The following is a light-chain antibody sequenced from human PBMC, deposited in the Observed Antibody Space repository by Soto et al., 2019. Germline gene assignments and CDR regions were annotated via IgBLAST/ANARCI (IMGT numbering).Light chain of an antibody. J-gene: IGLJ1*01. CDR2: DVS. V-gene: IGLV2-14*03. CDR1: SSYVGGYNY. CDR3: SSYRASSTTHYV. Sequence: QSVLTQPASLSGSPGQSITISCTGTSSYVGGYNYVSWYQQHPGKAPKLMIYDVSNRPSGFSNRFSGSKSGNTASLTISGLQAEDEADYYCSSYRASSTTHYVFGTGTKVTVL.